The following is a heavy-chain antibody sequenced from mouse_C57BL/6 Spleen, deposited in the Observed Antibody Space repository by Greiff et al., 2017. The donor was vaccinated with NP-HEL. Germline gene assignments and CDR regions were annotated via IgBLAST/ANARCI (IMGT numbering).Heavy chain of an antibody. CDR2: ISSGGDYI. V-gene: IGHV5-9-1*02. CDR3: TREGDYGNLMDY. D-gene: IGHD2-1*01. Sequence: EVMLVESGEGLVKPGGSLKLSCAASGFTFSSYAMSWVRQTPEKRLEWVAYISSGGDYIYYADTVKGRFTISRDNARNTLYLQMSSLKSEDTAMYYCTREGDYGNLMDYWGQGTTVTVSS. J-gene: IGHJ4*01. CDR1: GFTFSSYA.